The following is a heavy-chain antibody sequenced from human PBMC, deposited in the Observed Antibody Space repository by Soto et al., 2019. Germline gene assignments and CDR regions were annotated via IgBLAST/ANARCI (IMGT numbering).Heavy chain of an antibody. Sequence: QVQLQESGPGLVKPSETLSLTCTVSGGSISSYYWSWIRQPPGKGLEWIGYIYYSGSTNYNPSLKSRVTISVDTSKNQFSLKLSSVTAADTAVYYCARRYGDSFDNWGQGTMVTVSS. V-gene: IGHV4-59*08. CDR1: GGSISSYY. J-gene: IGHJ3*02. CDR2: IYYSGST. CDR3: ARRYGDSFDN. D-gene: IGHD4-17*01.